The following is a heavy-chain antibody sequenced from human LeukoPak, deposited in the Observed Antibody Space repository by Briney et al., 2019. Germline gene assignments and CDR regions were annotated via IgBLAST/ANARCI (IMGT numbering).Heavy chain of an antibody. CDR3: ARDYYDSSGYLDY. D-gene: IGHD3-22*01. J-gene: IGHJ4*02. V-gene: IGHV3-7*01. CDR1: GFVYSAFW. Sequence: GGSLRLSCAGSGFVYSAFWMSWVRQVPGKGLEWVANIKQDGSEKYYVDSVNGRFTVSRDNAKNSLYLQMNSLRAEDTAVYYCARDYYDSSGYLDYWGQGTLVTVSS. CDR2: IKQDGSEK.